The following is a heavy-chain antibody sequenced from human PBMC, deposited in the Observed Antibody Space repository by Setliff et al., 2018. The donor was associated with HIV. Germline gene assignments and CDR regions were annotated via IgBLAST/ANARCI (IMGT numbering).Heavy chain of an antibody. CDR1: GGSFNGYY. Sequence: SETLSLTCAVYGGSFNGYYRSWIRQPPGKGLEWIGEVIHSGSTNYNPSLKSRVTISVDTSKNPFSLKLSSVTAADTAVYYCARARTTVIRTVWFDRWGQGTLVTVSS. D-gene: IGHD4-17*01. J-gene: IGHJ5*02. V-gene: IGHV4-34*12. CDR3: ARARTTVIRTVWFDR. CDR2: VIHSGST.